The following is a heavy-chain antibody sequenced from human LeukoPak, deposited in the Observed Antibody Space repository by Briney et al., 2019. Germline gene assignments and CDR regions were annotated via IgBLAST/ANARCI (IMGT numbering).Heavy chain of an antibody. CDR2: IKGDASEK. J-gene: IGHJ5*02. CDR3: ARQAGVT. D-gene: IGHD6-19*01. V-gene: IGHV3-7*01. Sequence: AGGSLRLSCAVSGFSIINYWMTWYRQAPGKGLECVAHIKGDASEKHYVDSVKGRFTISRDNAENSLYLQMNSLRAEDTAVYYCARQAGVTWGQGTLVTVSS. CDR1: GFSIINYW.